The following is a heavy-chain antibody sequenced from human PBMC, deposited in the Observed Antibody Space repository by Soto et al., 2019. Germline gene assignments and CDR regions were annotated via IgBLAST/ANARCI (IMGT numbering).Heavy chain of an antibody. D-gene: IGHD1-26*01. Sequence: ASVKVSCKVSGYTLTELSMHXVRQAPGKGLEWMGGFDPEDGETIYAQKFQGRVTMTEDTSTDTAYMELSSLRSEDTAVYYCATFSPLVIVGATTDYWGQGTLVTVSS. CDR3: ATFSPLVIVGATTDY. V-gene: IGHV1-24*01. J-gene: IGHJ4*02. CDR1: GYTLTELS. CDR2: FDPEDGET.